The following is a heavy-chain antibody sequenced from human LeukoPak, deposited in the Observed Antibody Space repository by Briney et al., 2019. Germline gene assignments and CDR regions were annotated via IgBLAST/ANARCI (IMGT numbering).Heavy chain of an antibody. J-gene: IGHJ5*01. CDR2: IYYNGST. V-gene: IGHV4-31*03. D-gene: IGHD6-19*01. CDR1: SGSISSGGYS. Sequence: PSETLSLTCTLTSGSISSGGYSWSWIRQLPVNGLERKGYIYYNGSTSYNPSLKSRVTISVDTSKNQFSLTVSALTAAETTIYYCARGHNSGWYKWFDSWGQGTLVNVSS. CDR3: ARGHNSGWYKWFDS.